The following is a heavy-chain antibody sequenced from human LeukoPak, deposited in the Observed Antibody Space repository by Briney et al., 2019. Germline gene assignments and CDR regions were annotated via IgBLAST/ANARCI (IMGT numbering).Heavy chain of an antibody. CDR1: GYTFTGYY. Sequence: ASVKVSCKASGYTFTGYYMHWVRQAPGQGLEWMGWINTNSGGTNYAQKFQGRVTMTRDTSISTAYMELSRLRSDDTAVYYCASLGYCSSTSCSYFDYWGQGTLVTVSS. CDR3: ASLGYCSSTSCSYFDY. D-gene: IGHD2-2*01. CDR2: INTNSGGT. V-gene: IGHV1-2*02. J-gene: IGHJ4*02.